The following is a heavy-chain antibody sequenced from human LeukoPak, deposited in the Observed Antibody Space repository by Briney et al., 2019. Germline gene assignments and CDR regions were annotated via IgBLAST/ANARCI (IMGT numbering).Heavy chain of an antibody. J-gene: IGHJ4*02. CDR1: GFTFSSHG. V-gene: IGHV3-23*01. Sequence: GGSLRLSCAASGFTFSSHGMSWVRQAPGKGLEWVSDVSDSGGITYYADSVKGRFTISRDSSKNTLYLQMNSQRAEDTAIYYCAKDRYCYDGSCYSLSDYWGQGTLVTVSS. CDR3: AKDRYCYDGSCYSLSDY. D-gene: IGHD2-15*01. CDR2: VSDSGGIT.